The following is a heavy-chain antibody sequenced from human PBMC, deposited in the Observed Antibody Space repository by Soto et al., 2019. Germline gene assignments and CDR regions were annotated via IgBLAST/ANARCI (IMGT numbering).Heavy chain of an antibody. V-gene: IGHV1-18*01. J-gene: IGHJ5*02. CDR1: GYSFTSYG. CDR2: ISGYNGNT. CDR3: ARDSLPGLAAGDPTWFDP. D-gene: IGHD6-13*01. Sequence: QVQLVQSGAEVKKPGASVKVSCKASGYSFTSYGISWVRQAPGQGLEWMGWISGYNGNTNYAQKLQVRVTMTTDTSTSTAYMELRSLRSDDTAVYYCARDSLPGLAAGDPTWFDPWGQGTLVTVSS.